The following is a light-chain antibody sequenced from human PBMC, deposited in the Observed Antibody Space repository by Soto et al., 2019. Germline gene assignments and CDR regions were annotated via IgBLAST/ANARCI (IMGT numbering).Light chain of an antibody. V-gene: IGLV7-46*01. CDR3: LLSYSGARV. CDR2: DTT. CDR1: TGAVTSSHY. J-gene: IGLJ2*01. Sequence: QTVVAQEPSLTVSPGGTVTLTCGSSTGAVTSSHYPYWLQQKPGQAPRTLIYDTTKRHSWVPARFSGSLLGDKAALTLSGAQPEDEADYYCLLSYSGARVFGGGTQLTVL.